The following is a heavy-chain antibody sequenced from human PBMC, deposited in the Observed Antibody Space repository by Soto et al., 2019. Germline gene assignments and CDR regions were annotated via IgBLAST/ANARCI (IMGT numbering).Heavy chain of an antibody. CDR1: GYTFTSHD. Sequence: QVQLVQSGAEVKKPGASVKVSCKASGYTFTSHDINWMRQTTGQGLEWMGWMNPNSGHTNTAQKFQGRVTMTRNTCINTASMEFTNLRAEDTAIYYGACYRSTTWGQGTMVTVSS. CDR3: ACYRSTT. J-gene: IGHJ5*01. V-gene: IGHV1-8*01. CDR2: MNPNSGHT. D-gene: IGHD2-2*01.